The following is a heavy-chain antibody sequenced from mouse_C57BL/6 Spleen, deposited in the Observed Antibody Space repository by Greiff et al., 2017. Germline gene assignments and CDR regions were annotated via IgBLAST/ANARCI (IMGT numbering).Heavy chain of an antibody. V-gene: IGHV1-15*01. D-gene: IGHD2-2*01. CDR3: TRGIYYGYDGFAY. Sequence: QVQLKESGAELVRPGASVTLSCKASGYTFTDYEMHWVKQTPVHGLEWIGAIDPETGGTAYNQKFKGKAILTADKSSSTAYMELRSLTSEDSAVYYCTRGIYYGYDGFAYWGQGTLVTVSA. CDR1: GYTFTDYE. J-gene: IGHJ3*01. CDR2: IDPETGGT.